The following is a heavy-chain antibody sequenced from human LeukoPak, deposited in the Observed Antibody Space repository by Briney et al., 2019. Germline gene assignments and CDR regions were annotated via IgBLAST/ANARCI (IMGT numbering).Heavy chain of an antibody. Sequence: SETLSLTCTVSGGSISSYYWSWIRQPPGKGLEWIGYIYYSGSTTYNPSLKSRVTISVDTSKNQFSLKLSSVTAADTAVCYCARDKGDGYNDYWGQGTPVTVSS. V-gene: IGHV4-59*01. CDR1: GGSISSYY. CDR2: IYYSGST. J-gene: IGHJ4*02. CDR3: ARDKGDGYNDY. D-gene: IGHD5-24*01.